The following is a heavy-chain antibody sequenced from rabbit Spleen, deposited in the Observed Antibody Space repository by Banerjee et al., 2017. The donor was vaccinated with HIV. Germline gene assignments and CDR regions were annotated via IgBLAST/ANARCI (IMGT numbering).Heavy chain of an antibody. V-gene: IGHV1S43*01. CDR2: IDAGSSAFT. D-gene: IGHD1-1*01. CDR3: ARDTPYASSSGYYEPAGYYFNL. J-gene: IGHJ4*01. CDR1: GVSFSSNHY. Sequence: QEQLEESGGGLVKPGASLTLTCTASGVSFSSNHYMCWVRQAPGKGLEWIACIDAGSSAFTYFASWAKGRFTISRSTSLNTVDLKMTSLTAADTATYFCARDTPYASSSGYYEPAGYYFNLWGPGPLVTVS.